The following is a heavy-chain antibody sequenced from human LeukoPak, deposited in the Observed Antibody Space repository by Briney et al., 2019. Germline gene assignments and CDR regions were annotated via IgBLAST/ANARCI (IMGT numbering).Heavy chain of an antibody. CDR3: ARRNLGVTTLWFGP. Sequence: GASVKVSCKASGGTFIGFDVSWVRQAPGQGLEWVGGLIPIYGNPSYAQKFQGRVTIKTDESTTTAYMELSDLRSDDTAVYYCARRNLGVTTLWFGPWGQGTLVTVSS. V-gene: IGHV1-69*05. CDR1: GGTFIGFD. CDR2: LIPIYGNP. D-gene: IGHD3-10*01. J-gene: IGHJ5*02.